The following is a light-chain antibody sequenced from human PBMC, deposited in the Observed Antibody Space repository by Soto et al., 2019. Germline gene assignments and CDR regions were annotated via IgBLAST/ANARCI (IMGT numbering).Light chain of an antibody. CDR3: QHYNSYSEA. V-gene: IGKV1-5*03. CDR2: KAS. J-gene: IGKJ1*01. Sequence: DIQMTQSPSTLSVSVGDRFTITCRASHTISSLLAWYQQKPGKAPKLLIYKASTLKSGVPSRFSGSGSGTEFTLTISSLQPDDFATYYCQHYNSYSEAFGHGTKVDIK. CDR1: HTISSL.